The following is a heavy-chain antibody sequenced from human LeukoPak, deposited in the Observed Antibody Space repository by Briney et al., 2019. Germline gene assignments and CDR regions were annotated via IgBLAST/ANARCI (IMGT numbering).Heavy chain of an antibody. J-gene: IGHJ4*02. CDR2: ITSSGSTI. V-gene: IGHV3-48*03. Sequence: GRSLRLSCAASGFTFSSYEMNWVPQGPGKGLEWGSYITSSGSTIYYADSVNGRFTISRDNAKNALYLQMNSLRAEDTAVYYCAREAAGYSSGWPDYWGQGTLVTVSS. CDR3: AREAAGYSSGWPDY. CDR1: GFTFSSYE. D-gene: IGHD6-19*01.